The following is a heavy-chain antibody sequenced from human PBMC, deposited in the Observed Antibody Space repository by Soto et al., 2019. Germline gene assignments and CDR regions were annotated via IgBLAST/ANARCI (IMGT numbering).Heavy chain of an antibody. D-gene: IGHD3-10*01. V-gene: IGHV5-51*01. Sequence: PVXYLKLSCKGSGYSFSDYWIGWVRQMPGKGLEWMGIIYPGDSDTRYSPSFQGQVTISADKSISTAYLQWSSLKASDTAMYYCARRGVDNWFDPWGQGTLVTVSS. CDR1: GYSFSDYW. CDR2: IYPGDSDT. CDR3: ARRGVDNWFDP. J-gene: IGHJ5*02.